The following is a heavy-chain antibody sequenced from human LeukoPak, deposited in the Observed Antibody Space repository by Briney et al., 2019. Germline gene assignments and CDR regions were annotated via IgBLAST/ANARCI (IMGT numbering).Heavy chain of an antibody. J-gene: IGHJ6*02. CDR1: GGSISSYY. CDR3: ARGRRGYSYGTMGGYYYGMDV. CDR2: IYYSGST. Sequence: SETLSLTCTVSGGSISSYYWSWIRQPPGKGLEWIGYIYYSGSTNYNPSLKSRVTISVDTSKNQFSLKLSSVTAADTAVYYCARGRRGYSYGTMGGYYYGMDVWGQGTTVTVSS. V-gene: IGHV4-59*01. D-gene: IGHD5-18*01.